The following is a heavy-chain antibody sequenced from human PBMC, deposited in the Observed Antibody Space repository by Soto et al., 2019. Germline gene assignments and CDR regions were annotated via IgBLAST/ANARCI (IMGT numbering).Heavy chain of an antibody. CDR1: GFAFSDYY. Sequence: GGSLRLSCAASGFAFSDYYTSWIRQAPGKGLEWVSYISSSGSTIYYADSVKGRFTISRDNAKNSLYLQMNSLRAEDTAVYYCAKSAGGYCSIRNCEGNFGYFDLWGRLTLVTVSP. CDR3: AKSAGGYCSIRNCEGNFGYFDL. D-gene: IGHD2-2*01. J-gene: IGHJ2*01. V-gene: IGHV3-11*01. CDR2: ISSSGSTI.